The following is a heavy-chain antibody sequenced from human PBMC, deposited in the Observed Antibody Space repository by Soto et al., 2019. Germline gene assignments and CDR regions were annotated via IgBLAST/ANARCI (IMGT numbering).Heavy chain of an antibody. V-gene: IGHV4-38-2*02. CDR1: GYSISSGYY. Sequence: TLSLTCAVSGYSISSGYYWGWIRQPPGKGLEWIGSIYHSGSTYYNPSLKSRVTISVDTSKNQFSLKLSSVTAADTAVYYCARDLPENDIVGATANFDYWGQGTLVTVSS. J-gene: IGHJ4*02. CDR2: IYHSGST. D-gene: IGHD1-26*01. CDR3: ARDLPENDIVGATANFDY.